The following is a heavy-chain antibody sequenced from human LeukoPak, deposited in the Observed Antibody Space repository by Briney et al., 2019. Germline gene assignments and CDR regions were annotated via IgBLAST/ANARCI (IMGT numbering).Heavy chain of an antibody. CDR1: GFTFSSYW. CDR3: ARGDGYNFFDY. Sequence: GGSLRLSCAASGFTFSSYWMHWVRQAPGKGLEWVSSISSSSSYIYYADSVKGRFTISRDNSENTLYLQMKSLRADDTAVYYCARGDGYNFFDYWGQGTLVTVSS. J-gene: IGHJ4*02. CDR2: ISSSSSYI. V-gene: IGHV3-21*04. D-gene: IGHD5-24*01.